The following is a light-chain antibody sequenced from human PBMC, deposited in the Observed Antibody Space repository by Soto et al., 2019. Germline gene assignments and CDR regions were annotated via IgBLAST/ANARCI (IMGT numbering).Light chain of an antibody. Sequence: QSALTQPASVSGSPGQSITISCTGTSSDVGGYNFVSWYQHHPGKAPKLMIYDVSNRPSGVSSRFSASKSGNTASLTISGLQTEDEADYYCSSYTSSRSLVFGSGTKVTVL. CDR3: SSYTSSRSLV. J-gene: IGLJ1*01. V-gene: IGLV2-14*03. CDR2: DVS. CDR1: SSDVGGYNF.